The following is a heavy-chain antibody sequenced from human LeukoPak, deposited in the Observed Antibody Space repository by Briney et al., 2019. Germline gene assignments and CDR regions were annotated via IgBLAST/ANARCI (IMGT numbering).Heavy chain of an antibody. CDR2: ISGYNGHT. D-gene: IGHD5-18*01. CDR1: GYAFSDHG. J-gene: IGHJ4*02. CDR3: ARVPNPRNTYGYNDK. Sequence: ASVKVSCTASGYAFSDHGVNWVRQAPGQGPEWMGWISGYNGHTSYAQKFQGRVMVTTDRSTNTAYLELRSLRSDDTAVYYCARVPNPRNTYGYNDKWGQGTLVTVSS. V-gene: IGHV1-18*04.